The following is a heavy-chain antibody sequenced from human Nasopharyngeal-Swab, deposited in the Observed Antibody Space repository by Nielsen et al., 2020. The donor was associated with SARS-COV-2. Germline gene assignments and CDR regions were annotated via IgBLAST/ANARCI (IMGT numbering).Heavy chain of an antibody. CDR2: ISYDGSNK. CDR1: GLSFSSYA. J-gene: IGHJ5*02. D-gene: IGHD5-18*01. CDR3: ARERYSYGSNWFDP. V-gene: IGHV3-30*04. Sequence: GGSLRLSCAGSGLSFSSYAMHWVRQAPGKGLEWVRVISYDGSNKYCADSVKGRFTITRDNSKNTLYLQMNSLSAEDTAGYYCARERYSYGSNWFDPWGQGTLVTVSS.